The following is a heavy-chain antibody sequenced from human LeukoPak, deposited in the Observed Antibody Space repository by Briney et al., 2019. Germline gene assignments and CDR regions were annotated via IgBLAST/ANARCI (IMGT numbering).Heavy chain of an antibody. J-gene: IGHJ4*02. Sequence: PSETLSLTCTVSGGSISSYYWSWIRQPPGKGLEWIGYIYYSGSTNYNPSLKSRVTISVDTSKNQFSLKLSSVTAADTAVYYCARSRTGHRNSNSLDYWGQGTLVTVSS. V-gene: IGHV4-59*01. CDR1: GGSISSYY. D-gene: IGHD6-6*01. CDR2: IYYSGST. CDR3: ARSRTGHRNSNSLDY.